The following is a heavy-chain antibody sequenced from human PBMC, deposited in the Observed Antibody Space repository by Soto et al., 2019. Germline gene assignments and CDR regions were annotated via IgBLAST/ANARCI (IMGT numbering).Heavy chain of an antibody. V-gene: IGHV4-61*01. Sequence: QVQLQESGPGLMKPSETLSLTCTVSGASVSSGSNYWSWIRQPPGKGLEWIGYIYYSGSTSYNPSLKSRFTISAATSKNQFSLKLSSVTAADTAVYYCARDYASRLGGSGNGFDYWGQGTLVTVSS. CDR3: ARDYASRLGGSGNGFDY. CDR2: IYYSGST. J-gene: IGHJ4*02. CDR1: GASVSSGSNY. D-gene: IGHD1-26*01.